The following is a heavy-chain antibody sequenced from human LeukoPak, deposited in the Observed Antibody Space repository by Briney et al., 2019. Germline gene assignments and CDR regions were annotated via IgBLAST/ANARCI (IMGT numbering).Heavy chain of an antibody. J-gene: IGHJ4*02. CDR2: IYYSGST. CDR1: GGSISSYS. Sequence: PSETLSLTCTVSGGSISSYSWTWIRQPPGKGLEWIGYIYYSGSTNYNPSLKSRITMSLDTSENQLSLKLYSVTAADTAIYYCARYQTGTMFAVWGQGTLVTISS. V-gene: IGHV4-59*12. D-gene: IGHD1/OR15-1a*01. CDR3: ARYQTGTMFAV.